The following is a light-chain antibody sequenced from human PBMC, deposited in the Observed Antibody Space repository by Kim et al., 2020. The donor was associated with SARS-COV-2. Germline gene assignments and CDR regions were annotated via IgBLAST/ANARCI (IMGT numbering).Light chain of an antibody. V-gene: IGLV1-44*01. CDR3: ATWDDSLNAVV. Sequence: QSVLTQPPSASGTPGQRVTISCSGSSSNIGSNAVNWYQQLPGTAPKLLNYSNNQRPSGVPDRFSGSKSGTSASLAISGLQSEDEADYYCATWDDSLNAVVFGGGTQLTVL. CDR2: SNN. CDR1: SSNIGSNA. J-gene: IGLJ2*01.